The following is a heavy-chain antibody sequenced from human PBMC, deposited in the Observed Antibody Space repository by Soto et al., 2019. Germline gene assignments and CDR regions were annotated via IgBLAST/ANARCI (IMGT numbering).Heavy chain of an antibody. J-gene: IGHJ4*02. CDR3: ARLNHYYDFWSGYPSSFDY. CDR2: IYYSGST. D-gene: IGHD3-3*01. Sequence: QVQLQESGPGLVKPSQTLSLTCTVSGGSISSGGYYWSWIRQHPGKGLEWIGYIYYSGSTYYNPSLKSRVTISVDTSKNQFSLKLSSVTAADTAVYYCARLNHYYDFWSGYPSSFDYWGQGTLVTVSS. V-gene: IGHV4-31*03. CDR1: GGSISSGGYY.